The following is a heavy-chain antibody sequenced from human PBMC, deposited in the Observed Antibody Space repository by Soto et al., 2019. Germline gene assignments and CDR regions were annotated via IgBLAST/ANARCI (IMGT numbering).Heavy chain of an antibody. D-gene: IGHD2-21*02. CDR2: INHSGRT. CDR3: ARVRMVTATFYYYYGMDV. J-gene: IGHJ6*02. CDR1: GGSFSGYY. Sequence: QVQLQQWGAGLLKPSETLSLTCAVYGGSFSGYYWSWIRQPPGKGLEWIGEINHSGRTNYNPSLKSRVTISVDTSKNQFSLKLSSVTAADTAVFYCARVRMVTATFYYYYGMDVWGQGTTVTVSS. V-gene: IGHV4-34*01.